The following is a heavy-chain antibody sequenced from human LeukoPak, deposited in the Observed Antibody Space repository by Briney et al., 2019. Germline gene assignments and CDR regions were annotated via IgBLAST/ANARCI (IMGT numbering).Heavy chain of an antibody. CDR3: ARDTRIAVAGGYYCYMDV. CDR2: IYSSGST. V-gene: IGHV4-4*07. J-gene: IGHJ6*03. D-gene: IGHD6-19*01. CDR1: GGSISSYY. Sequence: SETLSLTCTVSGGSISSYYWSWIRQPAGKGLEWIGRIYSSGSTNYNPSLKSRVTMSVDTSKNQFSLKLSSVTAADTAVYYCARDTRIAVAGGYYCYMDVWGKGTTVTVSS.